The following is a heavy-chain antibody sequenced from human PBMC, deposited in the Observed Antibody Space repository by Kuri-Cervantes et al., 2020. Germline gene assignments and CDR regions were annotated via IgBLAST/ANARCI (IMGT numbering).Heavy chain of an antibody. V-gene: IGHV4-34*01. CDR1: GGSFSGYY. CDR3: ASYGYSSSTPHDY. J-gene: IGHJ4*02. CDR2: INHSGST. D-gene: IGHD6-6*01. Sequence: ESLKISCAVYGGSFSGYYWSWIRQPPGKGLEWIGEINHSGSTNYNPSLKSRVTISVDTSKNQFSLRLSSVTAADTAVYYCASYGYSSSTPHDYWGQGTLVTVSS.